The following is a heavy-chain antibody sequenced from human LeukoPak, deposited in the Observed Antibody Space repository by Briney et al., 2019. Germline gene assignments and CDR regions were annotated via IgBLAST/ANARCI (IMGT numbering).Heavy chain of an antibody. CDR1: GFTFSSYE. J-gene: IGHJ6*03. V-gene: IGHV3-48*03. CDR3: ARGFSSGWYEDSYYYYYMDV. D-gene: IGHD6-19*01. CDR2: ISSSGSTI. Sequence: PGGSLRLSCAASGFTFSSYEMNWVRQAPGKGLEWVSYISSSGSTIYYADSVKGRFTISRDNAKNSLYLQMNSLRAEDTAVYYCARGFSSGWYEDSYYYYYMDVWGKGTTVTVSS.